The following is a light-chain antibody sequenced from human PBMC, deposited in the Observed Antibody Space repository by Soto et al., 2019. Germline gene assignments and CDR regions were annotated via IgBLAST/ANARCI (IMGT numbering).Light chain of an antibody. CDR3: QQYNDYSAT. Sequence: PSALSASVGDTVTITCRASQKSSPWLAWYQQKPGQAPKLLMYDVSSLKRGVPSRFSGSGSGTEFTLTISSLQPDDFATYYCQQYNDYSATFGQGTKVGIK. CDR1: QKSSPW. J-gene: IGKJ1*01. CDR2: DVS. V-gene: IGKV1-5*01.